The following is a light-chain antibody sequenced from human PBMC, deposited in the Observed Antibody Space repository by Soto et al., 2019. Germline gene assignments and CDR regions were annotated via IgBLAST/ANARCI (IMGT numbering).Light chain of an antibody. Sequence: QSALTQPASVSGSPGQSITISCTGTSSDVGGYNYVSWYQQHPGKAPKLMIDDVTNPPSGVSNRFSGSKSGNTASLTISGLQAEDEADYYCSSYTSSSTPLVFGGGTKLTVL. V-gene: IGLV2-14*01. J-gene: IGLJ3*02. CDR3: SSYTSSSTPLV. CDR1: SSDVGGYNY. CDR2: DVT.